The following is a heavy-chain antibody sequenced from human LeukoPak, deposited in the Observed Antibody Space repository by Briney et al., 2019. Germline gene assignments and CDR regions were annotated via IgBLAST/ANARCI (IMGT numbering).Heavy chain of an antibody. Sequence: SETLSLTCTVSGYSISSGYYWGWIRQPPGKGLEWIGSIYHSGSTYYNPSLKSRVTISVDTSKNQFSLKRSSVTAADTAVYYCARGYYFDYWGQGTLVTVSS. J-gene: IGHJ4*02. CDR2: IYHSGST. V-gene: IGHV4-38-2*02. CDR1: GYSISSGYY. CDR3: ARGYYFDY.